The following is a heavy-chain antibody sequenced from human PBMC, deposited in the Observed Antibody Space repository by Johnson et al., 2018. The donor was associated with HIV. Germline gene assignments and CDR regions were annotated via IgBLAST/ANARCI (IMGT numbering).Heavy chain of an antibody. CDR3: ARESKAEFWLDHAFDI. CDR2: ISYDGSNK. CDR1: GFTFSSSV. Sequence: VQLVESGGGVVQPGTSLRLSCAASGFTFSSSVMHWVRQAPGKGLEWVAVISYDGSNKYYADSVKGRFTISRDNSKNTLYLQMNTLRAEDTAVYYCARESKAEFWLDHAFDIWGQGTMVTVSS. D-gene: IGHD3-9*01. V-gene: IGHV3-30*04. J-gene: IGHJ3*02.